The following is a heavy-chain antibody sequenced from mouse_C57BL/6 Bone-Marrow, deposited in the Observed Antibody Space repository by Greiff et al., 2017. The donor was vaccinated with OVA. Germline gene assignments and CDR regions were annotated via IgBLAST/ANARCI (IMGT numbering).Heavy chain of an antibody. Sequence: VKLQESGAELVRPGTSVKMSCKASGYTFTNYWIGWAKQRPGHGLEWIGDIYPGGGYTNYNEKFKGKATLTADKSSSTAYMQFSSLTSEDSAIYYCARSRYYGSSYGYFDVWGTGTTVTVSS. CDR3: ARSRYYGSSYGYFDV. D-gene: IGHD1-1*01. CDR2: IYPGGGYT. J-gene: IGHJ1*03. CDR1: GYTFTNYW. V-gene: IGHV1-63*01.